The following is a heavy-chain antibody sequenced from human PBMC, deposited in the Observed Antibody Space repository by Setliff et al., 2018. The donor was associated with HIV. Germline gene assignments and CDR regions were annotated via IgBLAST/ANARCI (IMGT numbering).Heavy chain of an antibody. J-gene: IGHJ3*02. Sequence: SETLSLTCTVSGGSISSGAFYWSWIRQHPGKGLEWIGDIYYIGSTFYNPSLKSRITISVGTSKNHFSLRLRSVTAADTAVYYCASRSVAGAFDIWGQGTKVTVSS. CDR3: ASRSVAGAFDI. CDR1: GGSISSGAFY. D-gene: IGHD6-19*01. CDR2: IYYIGST. V-gene: IGHV4-31*03.